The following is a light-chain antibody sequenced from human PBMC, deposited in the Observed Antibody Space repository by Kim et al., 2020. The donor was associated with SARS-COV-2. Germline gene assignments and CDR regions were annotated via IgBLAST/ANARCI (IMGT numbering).Light chain of an antibody. J-gene: IGLJ2*01. Sequence: ALGQTVRITCQGDSLRSYYATWYQQKPGQAPIPVIYGKNNRPSGIPDRFSGSSSGNTASLTITGTQAGDEADYYCNSRDSNDYVVFGGGTKLTVL. CDR3: NSRDSNDYVV. CDR1: SLRSYY. CDR2: GKN. V-gene: IGLV3-19*01.